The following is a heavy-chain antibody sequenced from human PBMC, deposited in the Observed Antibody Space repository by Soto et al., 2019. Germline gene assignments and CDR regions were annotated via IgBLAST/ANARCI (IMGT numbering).Heavy chain of an antibody. V-gene: IGHV4-39*01. J-gene: IGHJ5*01. CDR3: ARLIGNSWLDS. Sequence: PSETLSLTCTVSGGSISSSSYYWGWIRQPPGKGLEWIGSIYYSGYTYYNPSLKSRVTISVDTSNNQLSLHLNSVTPDDTAVYYCARLIGNSWLDSWGQGTLVTVSS. CDR1: GGSISSSSYY. CDR2: IYYSGYT.